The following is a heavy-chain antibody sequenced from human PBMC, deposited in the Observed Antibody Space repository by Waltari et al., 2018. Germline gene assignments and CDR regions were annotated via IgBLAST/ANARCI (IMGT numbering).Heavy chain of an antibody. Sequence: QVQLVQSGAEVKKPGASVKVSCKASGYTFTSYAINGVRQASGKGLEWMGWMNPNRGNTGYAQKFQGRVTMTRNTSISTAYMELSSLRSEDTAVYYCARGRYCSSTSCLGFSSDPWGQGTLVTVSS. CDR2: MNPNRGNT. J-gene: IGHJ5*02. CDR1: GYTFTSYA. V-gene: IGHV1-8*01. CDR3: ARGRYCSSTSCLGFSSDP. D-gene: IGHD2-2*01.